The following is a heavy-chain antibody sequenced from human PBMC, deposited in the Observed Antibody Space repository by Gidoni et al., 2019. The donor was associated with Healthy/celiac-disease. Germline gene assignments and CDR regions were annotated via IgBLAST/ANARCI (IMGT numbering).Heavy chain of an antibody. J-gene: IGHJ4*02. CDR2: ISYDGSNK. Sequence: QVQLVESGGGVVQPGRSLRLSCAASGFTFSSYGMHWVRQAPGKGLEWVAVISYDGSNKYYADSVKGRFTISRDNSKNTLYLQMNSLRAEDTAVYYCAKDAYCTNGVCSTYDYWGQGTLVTVSS. V-gene: IGHV3-30*18. CDR1: GFTFSSYG. D-gene: IGHD2-8*01. CDR3: AKDAYCTNGVCSTYDY.